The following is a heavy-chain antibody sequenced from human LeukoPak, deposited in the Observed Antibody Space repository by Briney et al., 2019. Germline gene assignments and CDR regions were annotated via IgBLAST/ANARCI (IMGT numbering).Heavy chain of an antibody. V-gene: IGHV3-30*02. CDR2: IASDGNYR. CDR1: GFTFTNYG. D-gene: IGHD1-1*01. J-gene: IGHJ4*01. Sequence: PGGSLRLSCAASGFTFTNYGMHWVRQAPGKGLEWVAYIASDGNYRDYVDSVRGRFTVSRDNSKNTLYLQMDSLRAEDTAVYYCANLPYNWNEYFDDYWGHGTLVTVSS. CDR3: ANLPYNWNEYFDDY.